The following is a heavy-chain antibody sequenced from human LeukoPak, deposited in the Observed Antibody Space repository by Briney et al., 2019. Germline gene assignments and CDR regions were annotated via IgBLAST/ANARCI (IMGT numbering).Heavy chain of an antibody. CDR2: ISGSGGGT. J-gene: IGHJ1*01. Sequence: GGSLRLSCVASGMNSVMFAMSWVRQTPGKGLEWLAHISGSGGGTYYADSVKGRFTVSRDNSRNSVYLQLNNLTVADTAVYYCAKGPNSGSWSLWGQGTLITVSS. V-gene: IGHV3-23*01. CDR3: AKGPNSGSWSL. CDR1: GMNSVMFA. D-gene: IGHD1-26*01.